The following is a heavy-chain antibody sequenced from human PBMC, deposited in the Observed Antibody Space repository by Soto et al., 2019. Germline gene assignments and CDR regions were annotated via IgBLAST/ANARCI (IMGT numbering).Heavy chain of an antibody. CDR2: IFYSGST. CDR1: GGSISTSRSY. CDR3: ARQPTTGDTDLWFDP. D-gene: IGHD2-21*01. J-gene: IGHJ5*02. Sequence: QLQLLESGPGLVKASETLSRTCSVSGGSISTSRSYWAWIRQPPGKGLEWLANIFYSGSTFYNPSLASRVSVSVDTSKNEFSLKLRSVTAADTAVYYCARQPTTGDTDLWFDPWGQGTLVTVSS. V-gene: IGHV4-39*01.